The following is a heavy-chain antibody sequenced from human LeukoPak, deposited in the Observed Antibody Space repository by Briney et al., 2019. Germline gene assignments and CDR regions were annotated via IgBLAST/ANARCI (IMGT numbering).Heavy chain of an antibody. CDR2: IYYSGST. CDR1: GGSISSGDYY. J-gene: IGHJ6*02. D-gene: IGHD4-17*01. V-gene: IGHV4-30-4*01. CDR3: AREVTTVTKGPNRDGMDV. Sequence: SETLSLTCTVSGGSISSGDYYWSWIRQPPGKGLEWIGYIYYSGSTYYNPSPKSRVTISVDTSKNQFSLKLSSVTAADTAVYYCAREVTTVTKGPNRDGMDVWGQGTTVTVSS.